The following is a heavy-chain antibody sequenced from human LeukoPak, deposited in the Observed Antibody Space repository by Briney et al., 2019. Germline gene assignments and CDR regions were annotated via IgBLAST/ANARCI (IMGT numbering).Heavy chain of an antibody. CDR2: MSGDRVHI. J-gene: IGHJ4*02. V-gene: IGHV3-30*18. CDR1: GFTFNIYG. Sequence: GGSLRLSCAASGFTFNIYGIHWVRQAPGKGLERVALMSGDRVHIYCAESVKGRFTISRDNSRNTLYLQMNSLRAEDTAVYYCAKAAVYSRSWTPFDDWGQGTLVTVSS. CDR3: AKAAVYSRSWTPFDD. D-gene: IGHD6-13*01.